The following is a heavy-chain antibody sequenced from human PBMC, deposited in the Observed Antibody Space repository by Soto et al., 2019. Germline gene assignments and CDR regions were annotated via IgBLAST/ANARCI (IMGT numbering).Heavy chain of an antibody. CDR2: IYYSGST. J-gene: IGHJ5*02. V-gene: IGHV4-30-4*01. CDR1: GGSISSGDYY. Sequence: TSETLSLTCTVSGGSISSGDYYWSWIRQPPGKGLEWIGYIYYSGSTYYNPSLKSRVTISVDTSKNQFSLKLSSVTAADTAVYYCARAPTWTNNWFDPWGQGTLVTVSS. D-gene: IGHD3-3*01. CDR3: ARAPTWTNNWFDP.